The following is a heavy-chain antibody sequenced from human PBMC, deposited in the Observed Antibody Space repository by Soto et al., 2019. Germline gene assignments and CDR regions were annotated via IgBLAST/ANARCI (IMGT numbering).Heavy chain of an antibody. Sequence: QVQLVESGGGVVQPGRSLRLSCAASGFIFSTYGMHWVRQAPGKGLEWVAVIWYDGSNKYYADSVRGRFTISRDNSKNTLFLQLNSLRVEDTAFYYWARAVGPFDYWGQGTLVTVSS. CDR1: GFIFSTYG. V-gene: IGHV3-33*01. CDR3: ARAVGPFDY. D-gene: IGHD1-26*01. CDR2: IWYDGSNK. J-gene: IGHJ4*02.